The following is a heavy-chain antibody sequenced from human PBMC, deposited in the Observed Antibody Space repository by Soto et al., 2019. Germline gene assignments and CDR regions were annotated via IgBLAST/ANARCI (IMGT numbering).Heavy chain of an antibody. J-gene: IGHJ3*02. D-gene: IGHD3-10*01. CDR3: ARVWGGAFDI. V-gene: IGHV4-30-2*01. CDR1: GGSINSGGSS. Sequence: SETLSLTCTVSGGSINSGGSSWTWIRQPPGKGLEWIGFIYHTGTTYYNPSLKSRVTISVDRSKNQFSLKLNSVTAADTAVYYCARVWGGAFDIWGQGTMVT. CDR2: IYHTGTT.